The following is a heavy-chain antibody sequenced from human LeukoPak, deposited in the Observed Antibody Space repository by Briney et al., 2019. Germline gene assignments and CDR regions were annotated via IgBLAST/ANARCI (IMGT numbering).Heavy chain of an antibody. CDR1: GFTFSSYW. CDR2: INSDGSST. Sequence: GGSLRLSCAASGFTFSSYWMHWVRQAPGKGLVWVSRINSDGSSTSYADSVKGRFTISRDNAKNTLYLQMNSLRAEDTAVYYCAREQQQLVHGPFDYWGQGTLVTVSS. CDR3: AREQQQLVHGPFDY. D-gene: IGHD6-13*01. J-gene: IGHJ4*02. V-gene: IGHV3-74*01.